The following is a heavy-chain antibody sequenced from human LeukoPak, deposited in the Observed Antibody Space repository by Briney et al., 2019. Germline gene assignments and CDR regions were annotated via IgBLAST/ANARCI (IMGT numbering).Heavy chain of an antibody. Sequence: SETLSLTCTVSGGSISSYYWSWIRQPPGKGPEWIGYIYTSGSTNYNPSLKSRVTISVDTSKSQFSLNLNSVTAADTAVYFCARGGASSRYFGYWGQGTLVTVSS. J-gene: IGHJ4*02. CDR3: ARGGASSRYFGY. CDR1: GGSISSYY. CDR2: IYTSGST. D-gene: IGHD1-26*01. V-gene: IGHV4-4*09.